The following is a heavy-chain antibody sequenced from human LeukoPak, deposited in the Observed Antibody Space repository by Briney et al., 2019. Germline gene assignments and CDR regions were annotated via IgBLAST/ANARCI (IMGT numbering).Heavy chain of an antibody. CDR1: GGSISSYY. Sequence: SETLSLTCTVSGGSISSYYWSWIRQPPGKGLEWIGYIYYSGTTNYNPSLKSRVTISVDTSKNQFSLKLSSVTAADTAVYYCARRGFGGASHYDCWGQGTLVTVS. J-gene: IGHJ4*02. V-gene: IGHV4-59*08. CDR3: ARRGFGGASHYDC. D-gene: IGHD3-16*01. CDR2: IYYSGTT.